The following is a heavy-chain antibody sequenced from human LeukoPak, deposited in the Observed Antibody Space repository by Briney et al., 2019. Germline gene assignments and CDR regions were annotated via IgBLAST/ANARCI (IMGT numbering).Heavy chain of an antibody. Sequence: SETLSLTCTVSGGSISSYYWSWIRQPPGKGLEWIGYIYYSGSTNHNPSLKSRVTISVDTSKNQFSLKLSSVTAADTAVYYCARDLRDSSGYYLDYWGQGTLVTVSS. V-gene: IGHV4-59*01. CDR1: GGSISSYY. J-gene: IGHJ4*02. CDR3: ARDLRDSSGYYLDY. D-gene: IGHD3-22*01. CDR2: IYYSGST.